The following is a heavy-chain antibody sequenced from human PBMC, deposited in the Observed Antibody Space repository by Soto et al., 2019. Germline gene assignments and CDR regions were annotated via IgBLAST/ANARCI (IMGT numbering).Heavy chain of an antibody. Sequence: GGSLRLSCAASGFTFSSYSMNWVRQAPGKGLEWVSSISSSSSYIYYADSVKGRFTISRDNAKNSQYLQMNSLRAEDTAVYYCARDRGSGWYPAGGYYYYYGMDVWGQGTTVTVSS. CDR3: ARDRGSGWYPAGGYYYYYGMDV. CDR1: GFTFSSYS. V-gene: IGHV3-21*01. J-gene: IGHJ6*02. CDR2: ISSSSSYI. D-gene: IGHD6-19*01.